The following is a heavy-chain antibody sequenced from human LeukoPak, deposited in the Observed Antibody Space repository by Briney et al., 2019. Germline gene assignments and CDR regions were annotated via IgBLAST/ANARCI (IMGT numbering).Heavy chain of an antibody. CDR1: GGSISSYY. Sequence: PSETLSLTCTVSGGSISSYYWSWIRQPPGKGLEWIGYIYYSGSTSYNPSLKSRVTISVDTSKNQFSLKLSSVTAADTAVYYCARVYGAITIDYWGQGTLVTVSS. CDR2: IYYSGST. CDR3: ARVYGAITIDY. V-gene: IGHV4-59*01. J-gene: IGHJ4*02. D-gene: IGHD5-12*01.